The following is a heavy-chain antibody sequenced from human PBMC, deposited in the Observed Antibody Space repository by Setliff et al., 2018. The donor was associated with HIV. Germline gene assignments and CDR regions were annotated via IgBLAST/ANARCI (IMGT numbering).Heavy chain of an antibody. CDR3: ARWGRARRANYNFWSGSSWFDP. CDR2: ISYSGTT. CDR1: GGSITTSSFY. V-gene: IGHV4-39*01. Sequence: PSETLSLTCTVSGGSITTSSFYWGWIRQPAGKGLEWIGDISYSGTTHYNPSLKSRITISVDTSKNQFSLKLSSVTSADTAVYYCARWGRARRANYNFWSGSSWFDPWGQGILVTVSS. D-gene: IGHD3-3*01. J-gene: IGHJ5*02.